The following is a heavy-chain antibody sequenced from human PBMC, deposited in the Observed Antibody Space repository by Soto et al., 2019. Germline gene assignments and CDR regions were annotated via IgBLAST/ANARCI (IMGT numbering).Heavy chain of an antibody. J-gene: IGHJ6*02. CDR1: GFTFSSYG. CDR2: ISYDGSNK. D-gene: IGHD6-19*01. Sequence: QVQLVESGGGVVQPGRSLRLSCAASGFTFSSYGMHWVRQAPGKGLEWVAVISYDGSNKYYADSVKGRFTISRDNSKNTLYLQMSSPGAEDTAVYYCVKDGSSGWPYYYGLDVWGQGTTVTVSS. CDR3: VKDGSSGWPYYYGLDV. V-gene: IGHV3-30*18.